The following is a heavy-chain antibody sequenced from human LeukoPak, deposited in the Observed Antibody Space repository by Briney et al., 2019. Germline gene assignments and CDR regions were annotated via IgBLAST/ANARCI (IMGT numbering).Heavy chain of an antibody. CDR2: ISWNSGSI. CDR3: AKEAPPAAMIGEFDY. J-gene: IGHJ4*02. Sequence: SLRLSCAASGFTFSVNSMNWVRQAPGKGLEWVSGISWNSGSIGYADSVKGRFTISRDNAKNSLYLQMNSLRAEDTAVYYCAKEAPPAAMIGEFDYWGQGTLVTVSS. V-gene: IGHV3-9*01. D-gene: IGHD2-2*01. CDR1: GFTFSVNS.